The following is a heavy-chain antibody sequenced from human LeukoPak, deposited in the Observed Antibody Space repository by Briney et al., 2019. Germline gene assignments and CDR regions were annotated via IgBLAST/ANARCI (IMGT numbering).Heavy chain of an antibody. V-gene: IGHV4-59*08. J-gene: IGHJ2*01. CDR1: GGSISTYY. D-gene: IGHD6-19*01. CDR3: ARLKAGYWYFDL. CDR2: IYYSGST. Sequence: PSETLSLTCTVSGGSISTYYWTWIRQPPGKGLEWIGYIYYSGSTYYNPSLKSRVTISVDTSKNQFSLRLSSVTAADTAVYYCARLKAGYWYFDLWGRGTLVTVSS.